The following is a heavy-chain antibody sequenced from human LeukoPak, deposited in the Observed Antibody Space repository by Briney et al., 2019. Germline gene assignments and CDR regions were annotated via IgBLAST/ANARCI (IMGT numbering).Heavy chain of an antibody. D-gene: IGHD2-15*01. CDR1: GFTFNTFN. J-gene: IGHJ6*02. V-gene: IGHV3-30*18. CDR3: AKGVVAATNAAYYGMDV. CDR2: ISYDESDK. Sequence: GGSLRLSCAASGFTFNTFNMNWVRQAPGKGLEWVAVISYDESDKYYADSVKGRFTISRDNSKNTLYLQMNSLRPEDTAVYYCAKGVVAATNAAYYGMDVWGQGTTVTVSS.